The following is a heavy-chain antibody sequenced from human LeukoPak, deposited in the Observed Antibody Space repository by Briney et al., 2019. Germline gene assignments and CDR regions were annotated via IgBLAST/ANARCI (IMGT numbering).Heavy chain of an antibody. CDR2: VKESGRT. CDR1: GGPFSGYD. D-gene: IGHD1-26*01. CDR3: ARGLYWGSAGSGICYMEV. V-gene: IGHV4-34*01. Sequence: AETLSLTCAVFGGPFSGYDWSWIRQTPGKGLEWIGEVKESGRTNYNPSLKSRVNIQLGTSNNQFSLQLRSMTAADTAVYYCARGLYWGSAGSGICYMEVWGTGTTVIVSS. J-gene: IGHJ6*03.